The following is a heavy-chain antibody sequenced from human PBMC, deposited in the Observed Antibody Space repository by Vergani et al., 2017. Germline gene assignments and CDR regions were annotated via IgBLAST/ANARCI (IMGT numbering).Heavy chain of an antibody. D-gene: IGHD1-20*01. CDR2: ISSSSSYI. V-gene: IGHV3-21*01. J-gene: IGHJ6*02. Sequence: EVQLVESGGGLVKPGGSLRLSCAASGFTFSSYSMNWVRQAPGKGLEWVSSISSSSSYIYYADSVKGRFTISRDNAKNSLYLQMNSLRAEDTAVYYCARDQVTGTLSYYYCMDVWGQGTTVTVSS. CDR1: GFTFSSYS. CDR3: ARDQVTGTLSYYYCMDV.